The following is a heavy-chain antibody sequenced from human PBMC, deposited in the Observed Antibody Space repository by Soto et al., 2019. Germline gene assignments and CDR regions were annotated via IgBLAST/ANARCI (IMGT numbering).Heavy chain of an antibody. V-gene: IGHV3-74*01. Sequence: GGSLRLSCAASGFTFSSSWMHWVRQAPGKGLVWVSRIKSDGSRTSYADSVKGRFTISRDNAKNTLYLQMNSLGAEDTALYYCVRGFSIKDCSSTSCDVFDIWGQGTMVTVSS. CDR1: GFTFSSSW. D-gene: IGHD2-2*01. CDR2: IKSDGSRT. J-gene: IGHJ3*02. CDR3: VRGFSIKDCSSTSCDVFDI.